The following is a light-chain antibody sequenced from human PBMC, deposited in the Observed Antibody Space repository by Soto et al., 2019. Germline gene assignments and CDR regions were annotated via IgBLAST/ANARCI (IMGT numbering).Light chain of an antibody. CDR2: GAS. V-gene: IGKV1-27*01. CDR3: QKYSSVIT. Sequence: DIRMTQSPSSLSASVGDRVTITCRASQGISSFVAWYQQKPGKVPRLLISGASTLQSGVPSRFSGSGSGTDFTLTITSLQPEDVATYYCQKYSSVITFGQGTRLEIK. J-gene: IGKJ5*01. CDR1: QGISSF.